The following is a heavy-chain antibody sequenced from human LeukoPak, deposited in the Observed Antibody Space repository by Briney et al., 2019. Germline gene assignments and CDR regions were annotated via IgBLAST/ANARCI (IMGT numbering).Heavy chain of an antibody. D-gene: IGHD6-13*01. CDR1: GFTFSSYS. J-gene: IGHJ4*02. Sequence: PGGSLRLSCAASGFTFSSYSMNWVRLAPGKGLEWVSYISGGGNPVYYADSVEGRFTVSRDNVKNSLYLQMNSLRADDTAVYYCARDFRSTSWYIGDYWGQGDQVTVSS. V-gene: IGHV3-48*01. CDR2: ISGGGNPV. CDR3: ARDFRSTSWYIGDY.